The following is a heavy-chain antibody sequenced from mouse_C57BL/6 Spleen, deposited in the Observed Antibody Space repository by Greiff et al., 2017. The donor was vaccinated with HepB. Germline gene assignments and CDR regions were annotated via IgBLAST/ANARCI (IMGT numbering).Heavy chain of an antibody. CDR2: IDPANGNT. CDR3: ASGEFRTRYFDV. CDR1: GFNIKNTY. Sequence: EVKLVESVAELVRPGASVKLSCTASGFNIKNTYMHWVKQRPEQGLEWIGRIDPANGNTKYAPKFQGKATITADTSSNTAYLQLSSLTSEDTAIYYCASGEFRTRYFDVWGTGTTVTVSS. J-gene: IGHJ1*03. V-gene: IGHV14-3*01. D-gene: IGHD2-14*01.